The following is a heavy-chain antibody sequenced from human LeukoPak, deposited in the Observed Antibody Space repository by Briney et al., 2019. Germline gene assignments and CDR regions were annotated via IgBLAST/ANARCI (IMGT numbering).Heavy chain of an antibody. CDR3: GRAMGPAAAPEDY. D-gene: IGHD2-2*01. J-gene: IGHJ4*02. CDR2: ISSSSSYI. V-gene: IGHV3-21*01. CDR1: GFTFSSYS. Sequence: SGGSLRLSCAASGFTFSSYSMNWVRQAPGKGLEWVSSISSSSSYIYYADSVKGRFTISRDNAKNSLYLQMNSLRAEDTAVYYCGRAMGPAAAPEDYWGQGTLVTVSS.